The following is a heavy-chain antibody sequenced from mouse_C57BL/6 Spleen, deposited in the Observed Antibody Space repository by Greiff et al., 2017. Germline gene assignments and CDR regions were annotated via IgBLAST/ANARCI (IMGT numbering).Heavy chain of an antibody. CDR2: ISSGSSTI. CDR1: GFTFSDYG. V-gene: IGHV5-17*01. J-gene: IGHJ2*01. D-gene: IGHD1-1*01. Sequence: EVNVVESGGGLVKPGGSLKLSCAASGFTFSDYGMHWVRQAPEKGLEWVAYISSGSSTIYYADTVKGRFTISRDNAKNTLFLQMTSLRYEDTAMYYCARPSPYYYGSSYYFDYWGQGTTLTVSS. CDR3: ARPSPYYYGSSYYFDY.